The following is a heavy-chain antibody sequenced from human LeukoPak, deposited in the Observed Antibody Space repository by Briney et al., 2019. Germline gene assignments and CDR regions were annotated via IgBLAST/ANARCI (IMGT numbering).Heavy chain of an antibody. V-gene: IGHV5-51*01. J-gene: IGHJ4*02. CDR1: GYSFTSYW. CDR2: IYPGDSDT. CDR3: ARHSGHCGGDCYSDY. Sequence: GESLKISCKGSGYSFTSYWIGWVRQMPGKGLEWMGIIYPGDSDTRYSPSFQGQVTISADKSISTAYLQWSSLKASDTAMYYCARHSGHCGGDCYSDYWDQGTLVTVSS. D-gene: IGHD2-21*02.